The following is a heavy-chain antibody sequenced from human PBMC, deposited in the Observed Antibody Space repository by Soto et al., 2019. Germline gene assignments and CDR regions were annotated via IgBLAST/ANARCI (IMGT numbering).Heavy chain of an antibody. Sequence: LSLTCTVSSGSISSSNWWSWVRQPPGKGLEWIGEIYHSGSTNYNPSLKSRVTISVDTSKNQFSLKLSSVTAADTAVYYCARGGSRVNWFDPWGQGTLVTVSS. CDR1: SGSISSSNW. D-gene: IGHD3-16*01. J-gene: IGHJ5*02. CDR2: IYHSGST. CDR3: ARGGSRVNWFDP. V-gene: IGHV4-4*02.